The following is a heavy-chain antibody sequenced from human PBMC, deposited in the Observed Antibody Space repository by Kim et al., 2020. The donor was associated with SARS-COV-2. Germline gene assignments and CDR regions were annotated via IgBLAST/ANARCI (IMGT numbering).Heavy chain of an antibody. CDR3: ARVPMIYCSSTSCYSGAFDI. D-gene: IGHD2-2*02. Sequence: GGSLRLSCAASGFTFSSYGMHWVRQAPGKGLEWVAVIWYDGSNKYYADSVKGRFTISRDNSKNTLYLQMNSLRAEDTAVYYCARVPMIYCSSTSCYSGAFDIWGQGTMVTVSS. CDR2: IWYDGSNK. V-gene: IGHV3-33*01. CDR1: GFTFSSYG. J-gene: IGHJ3*02.